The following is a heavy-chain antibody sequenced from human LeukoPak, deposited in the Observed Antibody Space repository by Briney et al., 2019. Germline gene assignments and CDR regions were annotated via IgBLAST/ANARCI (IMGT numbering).Heavy chain of an antibody. CDR2: ISTSSTYI. J-gene: IGHJ4*02. D-gene: IGHD1-20*01. CDR3: ARDPPFIIGTTFFDH. V-gene: IGHV3-21*01. Sequence: GGSLRLSCAASGFTFSSYSMNWVRQAPGKGLEWVSSISTSSTYIYYADSVKGRSTISRDNAKNSLYLQMNSLRAEDTAVYYCARDPPFIIGTTFFDHWGQGTLVTVSS. CDR1: GFTFSSYS.